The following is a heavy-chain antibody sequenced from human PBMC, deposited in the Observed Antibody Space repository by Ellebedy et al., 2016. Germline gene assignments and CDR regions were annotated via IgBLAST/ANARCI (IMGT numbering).Heavy chain of an antibody. D-gene: IGHD1-1*01. V-gene: IGHV4-59*02. J-gene: IGHJ3*01. Sequence: SETLSLTCSVSGGSVNSDYWNWIRRPPGKGLEWIGYVFHTGIAIYNPSLKSRVTMSVDTSKSQFSLGLTSVTAADTAVYYCAKWNGDWNAYDVWGQGTMVTVSS. CDR1: GGSVNSDY. CDR2: VFHTGIA. CDR3: AKWNGDWNAYDV.